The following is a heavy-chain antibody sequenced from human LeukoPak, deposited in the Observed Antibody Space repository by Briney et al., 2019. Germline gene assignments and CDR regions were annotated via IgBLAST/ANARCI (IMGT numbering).Heavy chain of an antibody. CDR2: INSDGSGT. CDR3: ARICSSTDCLIPD. CDR1: GFTFGRHW. D-gene: IGHD2-2*01. J-gene: IGHJ4*02. V-gene: IGHV3-74*01. Sequence: GGSLRLSCAASGFTFGRHWMHWVRQAPGKGLVWISRINSDGSGTNYADFVKGRFTISRDNAKNTVYLQINSLRDEDTAVYYCARICSSTDCLIPDWGQGTLVTVSS.